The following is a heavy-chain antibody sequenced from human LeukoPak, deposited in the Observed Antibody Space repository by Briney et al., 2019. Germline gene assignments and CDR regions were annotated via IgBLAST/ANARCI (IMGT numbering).Heavy chain of an antibody. CDR3: AKDSHPSRAAADAFDI. CDR1: GFTFSSYW. J-gene: IGHJ3*02. V-gene: IGHV3-7*03. Sequence: GGSLRLSCAASGFTFSSYWMSWVRQAPGKGLEWVANIKQDGSEKYYVDSVKGRFTISRDNAKNSLYLQMNSLRAEDTAVYYCAKDSHPSRAAADAFDIWGQGTMVTVSS. CDR2: IKQDGSEK. D-gene: IGHD6-13*01.